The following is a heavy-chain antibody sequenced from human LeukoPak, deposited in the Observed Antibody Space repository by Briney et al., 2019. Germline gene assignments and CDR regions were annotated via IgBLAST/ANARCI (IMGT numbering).Heavy chain of an antibody. Sequence: GGSLRLSCAASGFTFSSYRINWVRQAPGKGLEWVSSISSRSTYIYNADSVKGRFTISRDSARNSVFLQMSSLRVEDTAVYYCARSRGAVTGPFDYWGQGTLVTVSS. J-gene: IGHJ4*02. CDR2: ISSRSTYI. D-gene: IGHD4-11*01. CDR3: ARSRGAVTGPFDY. V-gene: IGHV3-21*01. CDR1: GFTFSSYR.